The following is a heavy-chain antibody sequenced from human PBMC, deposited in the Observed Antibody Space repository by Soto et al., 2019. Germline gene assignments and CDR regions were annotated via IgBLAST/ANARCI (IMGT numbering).Heavy chain of an antibody. CDR1: GYTFTGYY. CDR2: INPNSGGT. D-gene: IGHD3-22*01. J-gene: IGHJ4*02. CDR3: ARGTGSGYYYIFDY. V-gene: IGHV1-2*02. Sequence: ASLKVSCKASGYTFTGYYMHWVRQAPGQGLEWMGWINPNSGGTNYAQKFQGRVTMTRDTSISTAYMELSRLRSDDTAVYYCARGTGSGYYYIFDYWGQGTLVTVSS.